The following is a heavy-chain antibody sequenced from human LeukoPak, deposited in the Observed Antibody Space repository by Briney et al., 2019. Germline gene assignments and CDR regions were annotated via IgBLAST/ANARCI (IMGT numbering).Heavy chain of an antibody. CDR2: IKQDGSEK. CDR3: AREGAYDFWSGYYYYYYMDV. V-gene: IGHV3-7*01. J-gene: IGHJ6*03. CDR1: GFTFSSYW. D-gene: IGHD3-3*01. Sequence: GGSLRLSCAASGFTFSSYWMSWVRQAPGKGLEWVANIKQDGSEKYYVDSVKGRFTISRDNAKNSLYLQMNSLRAEDTAVYYCAREGAYDFWSGYYYYYYMDVGAKGPRSPSP.